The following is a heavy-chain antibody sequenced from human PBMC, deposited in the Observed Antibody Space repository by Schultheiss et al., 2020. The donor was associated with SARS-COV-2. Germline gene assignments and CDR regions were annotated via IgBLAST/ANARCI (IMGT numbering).Heavy chain of an antibody. J-gene: IGHJ2*01. CDR3: ARVDYYDSSGYLNWYFDL. V-gene: IGHV4-34*01. Sequence: SETLSLTCAVYGGSFSGYYWSWIRQPPGKGLEWIGEINHSGSTNYNPSLKSRVTISVDTSKNQFSLKLSSVTAADTAVYYCARVDYYDSSGYLNWYFDLWGRGTLVTVSS. CDR1: GGSFSGYY. D-gene: IGHD3-22*01. CDR2: INHSGST.